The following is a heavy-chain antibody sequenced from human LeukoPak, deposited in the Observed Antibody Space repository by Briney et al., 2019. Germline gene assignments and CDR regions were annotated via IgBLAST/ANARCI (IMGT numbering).Heavy chain of an antibody. CDR2: IIPILGIA. Sequence: SVKVSCKASGGTFSTYTFSWVRQAPGQGLEWMGRIIPILGIANYAQKFRGRVTITADKSTNTAYMDLSSLRSEDTAVYYCAREGRRITMVRGVNYFDYWGQGTLVAVSS. CDR1: GGTFSTYT. CDR3: AREGRRITMVRGVNYFDY. D-gene: IGHD3-10*01. V-gene: IGHV1-69*04. J-gene: IGHJ4*02.